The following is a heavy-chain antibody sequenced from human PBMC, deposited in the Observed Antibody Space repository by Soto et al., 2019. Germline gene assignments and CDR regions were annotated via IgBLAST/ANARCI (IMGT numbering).Heavy chain of an antibody. V-gene: IGHV1-24*01. J-gene: IGHJ5*02. CDR1: GYTLTELS. CDR2: FDPEDGET. D-gene: IGHD6-19*01. Sequence: ASVKVSCKVSGYTLTELSMHWLRQXPXXXLEWMGGFDPEDGETIYAQKFQGRVTMTEDTSTDTAYMELSSLRSEDTAVHYFATDPVRVSSGFQDRFEPWGQGTLVTVSS. CDR3: ATDPVRVSSGFQDRFEP.